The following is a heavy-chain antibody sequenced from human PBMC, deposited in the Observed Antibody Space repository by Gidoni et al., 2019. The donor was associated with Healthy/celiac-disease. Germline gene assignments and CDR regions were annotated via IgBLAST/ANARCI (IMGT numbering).Heavy chain of an antibody. D-gene: IGHD6-13*01. CDR2: ISSSSSYI. CDR3: ARDVLPGSAAAGTFDY. J-gene: IGHJ4*02. Sequence: EVQLVESGGGLVKPGGSLRLSCAASGFTFSRYSMNWVRQAPGKGLEWVSSISSSSSYIYYADSVKGRFTISRDNAKNSLYLQMNSLRAEDTAVYYCARDVLPGSAAAGTFDYWGQGTLVTVSS. CDR1: GFTFSRYS. V-gene: IGHV3-21*01.